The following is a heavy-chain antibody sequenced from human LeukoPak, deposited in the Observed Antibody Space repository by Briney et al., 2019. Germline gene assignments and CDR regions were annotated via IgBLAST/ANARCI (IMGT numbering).Heavy chain of an antibody. CDR1: EFSVGSNY. Sequence: GGSLRLSCAASEFSVGSNYMTWVRQAPGKGLEWVSLIYSGGSTYYADSVKGRFTISRDNSKNTLYLQMNSLRAEDTAVYYCARGFRRGFDYWGQGTLVTVSS. V-gene: IGHV3-66*01. CDR2: IYSGGST. D-gene: IGHD3-10*01. J-gene: IGHJ4*02. CDR3: ARGFRRGFDY.